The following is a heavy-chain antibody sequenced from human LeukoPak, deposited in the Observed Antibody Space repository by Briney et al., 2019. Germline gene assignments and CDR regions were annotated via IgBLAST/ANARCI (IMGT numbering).Heavy chain of an antibody. V-gene: IGHV4-59*12. D-gene: IGHD4-17*01. CDR2: IYYSGST. Sequence: PSETLSLTCTVSGGSISSYYWSWIRQPPGKGLEWIGYIYYSGSTNYNPSLKSRVTISVDTSKNQFSLKLSSVTAADTAVYYCARSFYGHSLSNWFDPWGQGTLITVSS. CDR3: ARSFYGHSLSNWFDP. J-gene: IGHJ5*02. CDR1: GGSISSYY.